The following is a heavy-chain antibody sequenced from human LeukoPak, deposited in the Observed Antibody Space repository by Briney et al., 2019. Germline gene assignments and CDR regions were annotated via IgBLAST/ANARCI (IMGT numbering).Heavy chain of an antibody. V-gene: IGHV4-59*08. Sequence: SETLSLTCTVSGGSISSYYWSWIRQPPGKGLEWIGYIYYSGSTNYNPSLESRVTISVDTSKNQFPLKLSSVTAADPAVYYCAGAITFGGVIPAWGQGTLVTVSS. J-gene: IGHJ4*02. D-gene: IGHD3-16*02. CDR1: GGSISSYY. CDR2: IYYSGST. CDR3: AGAITFGGVIPA.